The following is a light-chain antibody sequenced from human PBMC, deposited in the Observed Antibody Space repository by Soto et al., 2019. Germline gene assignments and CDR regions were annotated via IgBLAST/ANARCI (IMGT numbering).Light chain of an antibody. V-gene: IGKV3-20*01. CDR3: QQYGSSPGT. J-gene: IGKJ1*01. Sequence: EVAMTQSPPTLSVSPGGRATLSCRASRSVSSDLAWYQQKPGQAPRLLIYGASSRATGIPDRFSGSGSGTDFTLTISRLEPEDFAVYYCQQYGSSPGTFGQGTKVDIK. CDR2: GAS. CDR1: RSVSSD.